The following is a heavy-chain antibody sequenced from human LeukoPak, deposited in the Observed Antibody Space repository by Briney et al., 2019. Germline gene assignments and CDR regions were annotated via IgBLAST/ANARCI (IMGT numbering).Heavy chain of an antibody. D-gene: IGHD3-3*01. CDR2: IYTSGST. V-gene: IGHV4-61*02. J-gene: IGHJ3*02. Sequence: PSETLSLTCTVSGGSISSSSYYWGWIRQPAGKGLEWIGRIYTSGSTNYNPSLKSRVTMSVDTSKNQFSLKLSSVTAADTAVYYCARALYYDPDSNAFDIWGQGTMVTVSS. CDR1: GGSISSSSYY. CDR3: ARALYYDPDSNAFDI.